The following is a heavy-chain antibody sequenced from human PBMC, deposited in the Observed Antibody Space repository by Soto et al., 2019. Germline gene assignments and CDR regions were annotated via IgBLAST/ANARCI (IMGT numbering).Heavy chain of an antibody. CDR3: ARDLSIKYCSGGSCKYNWFDP. J-gene: IGHJ5*02. CDR2: IKQDGSEK. D-gene: IGHD2-15*01. CDR1: GFTFSSYW. Sequence: GGSLRLSCAASGFTFSSYWMSWVRQAPGKGLEWVANIKQDGSEKYYVDSVKGRFTISRDSAKNSPYLQMNSLRAEDTAVYYCARDLSIKYCSGGSCKYNWFDPWGQGTLVTVSS. V-gene: IGHV3-7*01.